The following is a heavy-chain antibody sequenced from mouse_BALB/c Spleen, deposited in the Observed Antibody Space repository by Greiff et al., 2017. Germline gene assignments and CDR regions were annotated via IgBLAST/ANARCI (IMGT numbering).Heavy chain of an antibody. J-gene: IGHJ2*01. D-gene: IGHD2-1*01. Sequence: VHVKQSGAELVRPGALVKLSCKASGFNIKDYYMHWVKQRPEQGLEWIGWIDPENGNTIDDPKFQGKASITADTSSNTAYLQLSSLTSEDTAVYYCAPYGNFYYWGQGTTLTVSS. V-gene: IGHV14-1*02. CDR3: APYGNFYY. CDR1: GFNIKDYY. CDR2: IDPENGNT.